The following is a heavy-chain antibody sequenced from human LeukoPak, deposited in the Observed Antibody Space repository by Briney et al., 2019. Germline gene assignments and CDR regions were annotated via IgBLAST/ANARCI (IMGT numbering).Heavy chain of an antibody. CDR1: GFTFSSYW. D-gene: IGHD6-19*01. J-gene: IGHJ4*02. CDR3: ARVGQGIAVPYYFDY. Sequence: PGGSLRLSCAASGFTFSSYWMHWVRQAPGKGLVWVSRINSDGSSTSYADSVKGRFTISRENAKNTLYLQMNSLRAEDTAVYYCARVGQGIAVPYYFDYWGQGTLVTVSS. CDR2: INSDGSST. V-gene: IGHV3-74*01.